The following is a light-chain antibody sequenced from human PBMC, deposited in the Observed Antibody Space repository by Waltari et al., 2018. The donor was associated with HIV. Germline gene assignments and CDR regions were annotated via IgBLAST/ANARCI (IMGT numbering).Light chain of an antibody. Sequence: QSALTQPASVSGSPGQSITISCTGTSSDVGGYNYVSWYQQHPGKAPKLLIYEVSTRPSGLSYRFSGSKSGNTASLTISGLQAEDEADYYCCSYASSTTLDVFGGGTKLTVL. CDR2: EVS. J-gene: IGLJ2*01. CDR1: SSDVGGYNY. V-gene: IGLV2-14*01. CDR3: CSYASSTTLDV.